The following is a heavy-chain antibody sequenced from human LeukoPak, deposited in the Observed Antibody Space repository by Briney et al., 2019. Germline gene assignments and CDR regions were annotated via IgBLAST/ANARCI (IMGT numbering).Heavy chain of an antibody. Sequence: GGSLRLSCAASGFTVSSNYMSWVRQAPGKGLEWVSVIYSGGSTYYADSVKGRFTISRDNSKNTLYLQMNSLRAEDTAVYYCARGLSSSSWFYAFDIWGQGTIVTVSS. CDR1: GFTVSSNY. J-gene: IGHJ3*02. CDR3: ARGLSSSSWFYAFDI. D-gene: IGHD6-13*01. CDR2: IYSGGST. V-gene: IGHV3-66*01.